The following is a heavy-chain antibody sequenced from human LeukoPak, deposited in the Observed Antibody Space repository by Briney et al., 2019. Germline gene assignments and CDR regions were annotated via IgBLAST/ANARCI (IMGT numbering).Heavy chain of an antibody. V-gene: IGHV3-23*01. J-gene: IGHJ4*02. Sequence: GGSLRLSCAASGFTFSSYAMSWVRQAPGKGLEWVSAISGSGGSTYYADSVKGRFTISRDNSKNTLYLQMNSLRAEDTAVYYCAKGTLFYGSGYYLDYWGQGTLVTVSS. CDR1: GFTFSSYA. CDR2: ISGSGGST. CDR3: AKGTLFYGSGYYLDY. D-gene: IGHD3-10*01.